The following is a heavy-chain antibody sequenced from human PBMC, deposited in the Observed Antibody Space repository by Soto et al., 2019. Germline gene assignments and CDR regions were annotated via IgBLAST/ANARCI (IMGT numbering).Heavy chain of an antibody. J-gene: IGHJ6*02. Sequence: EVQLVESGGGVVRPGGSLRLSCAASGFTFDDYGMSWVRQAPGKGLEWVSGINWNGGSTGYADSVKGRFTISRDNAKNPLYLQMNSLRAEDTALYYCASVVHGTGTYYYGMDVWSQGTTVTVSS. CDR1: GFTFDDYG. CDR2: INWNGGST. CDR3: ASVVHGTGTYYYGMDV. D-gene: IGHD2-2*01. V-gene: IGHV3-20*04.